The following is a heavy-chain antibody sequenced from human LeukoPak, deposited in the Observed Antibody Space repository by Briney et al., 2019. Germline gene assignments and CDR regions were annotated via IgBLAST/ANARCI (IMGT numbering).Heavy chain of an antibody. CDR2: ISSSGSTI. D-gene: IGHD3-3*01. CDR1: GFTFSDYY. CDR3: ARDLTIFGVAADY. V-gene: IGHV3-11*04. Sequence: EGSLRLSCAASGFTFSDYYTSWIRQAPGKGLEWFSYISSSGSTIYYADSVKGRFTISRDNAKNSLYLQMNSLRAEDTAVYYCARDLTIFGVAADYWGQGTLVTVSS. J-gene: IGHJ4*02.